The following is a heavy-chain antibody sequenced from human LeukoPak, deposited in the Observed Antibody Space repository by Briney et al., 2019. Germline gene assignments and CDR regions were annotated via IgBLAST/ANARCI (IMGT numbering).Heavy chain of an antibody. V-gene: IGHV3-7*01. CDR3: ATDRGWRTSGYYLYYFEY. CDR2: LKHDGSEK. CDR1: GFIFTNYF. J-gene: IGHJ4*02. Sequence: GGSLRLSCAASGFIFTNYFMSWVRQAPGKGLEWVASLKHDGSEKYYVDSVRGRFTISRDNTMNSLYLQTSSLRAEDTAVYYCATDRGWRTSGYYLYYFEYWGQGTLVTFSS. D-gene: IGHD3-3*01.